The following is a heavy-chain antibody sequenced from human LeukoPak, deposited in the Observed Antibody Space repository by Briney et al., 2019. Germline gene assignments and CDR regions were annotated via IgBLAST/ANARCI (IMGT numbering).Heavy chain of an antibody. CDR2: ISYDGSNK. Sequence: GGSLRLSCAASGFTFSSYGMHWVRQAPGKGLEWVAVISYDGSNKYYADSVKGRFTISRDNSKNTLYLQMNSLRAEDTAVYYCAKNGPGRTVTTCRYFDYWGQGTLVTVSS. J-gene: IGHJ4*02. D-gene: IGHD4-17*01. CDR3: AKNGPGRTVTTCRYFDY. CDR1: GFTFSSYG. V-gene: IGHV3-30*18.